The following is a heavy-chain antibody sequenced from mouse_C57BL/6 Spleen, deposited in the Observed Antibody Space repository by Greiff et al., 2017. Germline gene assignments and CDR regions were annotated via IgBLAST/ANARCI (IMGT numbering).Heavy chain of an antibody. J-gene: IGHJ4*01. CDR1: GFSLTSYG. V-gene: IGHV2-2*01. CDR2: IWSGGST. CDR3: AGIWDDYAMDY. Sequence: VKVVESGPGLVQPSQSLSITCTVSGFSLTSYGVHWVRQSPGKGLEWLGVIWSGGSTDYNAAFISRLSISKDNSKSQVFFKMTSLQADDTAIYYCAGIWDDYAMDYWGQGTSVTVSS. D-gene: IGHD4-1*01.